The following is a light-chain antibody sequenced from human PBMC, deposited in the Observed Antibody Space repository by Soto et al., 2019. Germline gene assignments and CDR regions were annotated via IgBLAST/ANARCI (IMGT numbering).Light chain of an antibody. CDR2: GAS. V-gene: IGKV3-15*01. J-gene: IGKJ1*01. CDR3: QHYSTWLWT. CDR1: QSVDSK. Sequence: EIVMTQSPATLSVSPGERATLSCRASQSVDSKLAWYQQKPGQGPRLLIYGASSRAPAIPARFSGSGSGTEFTLTISSLQSEDFEVYYCQHYSTWLWTFGQGTKVEIK.